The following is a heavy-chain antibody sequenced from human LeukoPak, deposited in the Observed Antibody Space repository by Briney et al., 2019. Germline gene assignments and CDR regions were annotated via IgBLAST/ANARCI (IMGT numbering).Heavy chain of an antibody. V-gene: IGHV4-31*03. J-gene: IGHJ4*02. CDR3: ARDTDSGYCSGGSCSPHDY. D-gene: IGHD2-15*01. CDR2: IYYSGST. CDR1: GGSISSGGYY. Sequence: PSETLSLTCTVSGGSISSGGYYWSWIRQHPGKGLEWIGYIYYSGSTYYNPSLKSRVTISVDTSKNQFSLKLSSVTAADTAVYYCARDTDSGYCSGGSCSPHDYWGQGTLVTVSS.